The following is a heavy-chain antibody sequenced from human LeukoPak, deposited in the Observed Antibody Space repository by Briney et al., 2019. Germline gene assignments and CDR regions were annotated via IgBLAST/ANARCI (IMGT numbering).Heavy chain of an antibody. CDR1: GFTFSSYD. J-gene: IGHJ6*02. D-gene: IGHD3-10*01. V-gene: IGHV3-13*01. CDR2: IGTAGDT. Sequence: GGSLRLSSAASGFTFSSYDMHWVRQATGKGLEWVSAIGTAGDTYYPGSVKGRFTISRENAKNSFYLQMNSLRAGETAVYYCAGGGGPVRGTANINDYYYYYGMDVWGQGTTVTVSS. CDR3: AGGGGPVRGTANINDYYYYYGMDV.